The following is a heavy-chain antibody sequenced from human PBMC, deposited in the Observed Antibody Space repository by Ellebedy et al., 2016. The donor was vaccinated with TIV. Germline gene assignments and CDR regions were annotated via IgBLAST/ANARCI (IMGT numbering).Heavy chain of an antibody. CDR2: FGVSGDTT. V-gene: IGHV3-23*01. D-gene: IGHD3-22*01. Sequence: PGGSLRLSCAASGFTFSSSAMSWVRQAPGKGLEWVSGFGVSGDTTYYADSVGGRFTISRDNSKKTLYLQMNSLSAEDTAVYYCAKGRGGGSDSSAPRYYFDYWGLGTLVTVSS. CDR3: AKGRGGGSDSSAPRYYFDY. CDR1: GFTFSSSA. J-gene: IGHJ4*02.